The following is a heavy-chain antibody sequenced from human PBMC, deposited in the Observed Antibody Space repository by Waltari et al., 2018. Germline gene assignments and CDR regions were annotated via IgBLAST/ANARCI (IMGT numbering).Heavy chain of an antibody. J-gene: IGHJ4*02. CDR2: IHPGDSET. Sequence: EVQLVQSGAEVKKPGESLKISCKGSGYGFTAYWIAWVRQVPGKGPEWMGVIHPGDSETRYSPAFQGQVTFSADKSISTAYLQWSSLKASDTAMYFCARAYCSGGSCQIWGYYFNHWGQGTLVTVSS. CDR1: GYGFTAYW. D-gene: IGHD2-15*01. V-gene: IGHV5-51*01. CDR3: ARAYCSGGSCQIWGYYFNH.